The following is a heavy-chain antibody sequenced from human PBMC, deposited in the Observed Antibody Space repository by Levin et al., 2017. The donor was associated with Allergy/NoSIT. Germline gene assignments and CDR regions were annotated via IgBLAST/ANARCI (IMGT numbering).Heavy chain of an antibody. Sequence: SQTLSLTCSVSGGSTRLGGYYWGWIRQHPVKGLEWLGYIYYSGETFYNPSVESRLVISHDTAENQFSLKLTALTAADTAVYYCVRAQTGYVSPFDFWGPGTLVTVSS. D-gene: IGHD3-9*01. CDR2: IYYSGET. CDR1: GGSTRLGGYY. V-gene: IGHV4-31*03. CDR3: VRAQTGYVSPFDF. J-gene: IGHJ4*02.